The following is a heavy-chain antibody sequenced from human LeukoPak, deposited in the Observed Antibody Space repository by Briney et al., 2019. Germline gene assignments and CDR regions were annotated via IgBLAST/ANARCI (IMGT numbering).Heavy chain of an antibody. J-gene: IGHJ4*02. Sequence: ASVTVSCKASGYTFTSYGISWVRQAPGQGLEWMGWISAYNGNTNYAQKLQGRVTMTTDTSTSTAYMELRSLRSDDTAVYYCARDRAYLKDIVVVPAAKGFDYWGQGTLVTVSS. CDR1: GYTFTSYG. V-gene: IGHV1-18*01. CDR3: ARDRAYLKDIVVVPAAKGFDY. CDR2: ISAYNGNT. D-gene: IGHD2-2*01.